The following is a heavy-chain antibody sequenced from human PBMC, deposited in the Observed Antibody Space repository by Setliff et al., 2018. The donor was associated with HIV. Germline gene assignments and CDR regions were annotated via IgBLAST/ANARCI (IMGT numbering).Heavy chain of an antibody. D-gene: IGHD3-10*01. CDR2: ISGGGGTT. CDR3: AKRTSVGSLV. Sequence: ETLSLTCAVYGGSFSGHYWSWVRQGPGKGLEWVSGISGGGGTTYYAAAVKGRFTISRDNSKNTLYLQMNSLRAEDTAVYYCAKRTSVGSLVWGQGTLVTVSS. CDR1: GGSFSGHY. J-gene: IGHJ4*01. V-gene: IGHV3-23*01.